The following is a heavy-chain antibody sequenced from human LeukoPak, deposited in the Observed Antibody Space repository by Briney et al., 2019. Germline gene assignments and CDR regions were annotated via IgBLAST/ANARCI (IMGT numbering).Heavy chain of an antibody. CDR2: ISYDEHNK. J-gene: IGHJ4*02. D-gene: IGHD6-13*01. Sequence: SLTLSCAASGFTFSSYAMHWLRQAPGKGRVGWAIISYDEHNKYYAYSVKGRFTVSRDSSKNTLYLQMNRLRAGDTAVYYCARGIFTGYSSSWSWGGLDYWGQGTLVTVSS. CDR1: GFTFSSYA. V-gene: IGHV3-30*04. CDR3: ARGIFTGYSSSWSWGGLDY.